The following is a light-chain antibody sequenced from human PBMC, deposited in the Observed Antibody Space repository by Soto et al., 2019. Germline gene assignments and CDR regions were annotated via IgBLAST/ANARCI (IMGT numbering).Light chain of an antibody. Sequence: EIVMTQSPATLSVSPGERATLSCRASQSVSSNLAWYQQKPGQAPRLLIYGASTRATGIPARFSGSGSGTAFTLSISSLPSEDFAVYYCQQYNNWPGTFGQGTKVDIQ. CDR3: QQYNNWPGT. CDR2: GAS. J-gene: IGKJ1*01. V-gene: IGKV3-15*01. CDR1: QSVSSN.